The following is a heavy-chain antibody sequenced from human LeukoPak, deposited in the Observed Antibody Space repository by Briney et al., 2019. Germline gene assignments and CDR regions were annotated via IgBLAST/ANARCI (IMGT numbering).Heavy chain of an antibody. J-gene: IGHJ4*02. Sequence: GGSLRLSCAASGFTFSSYAMTWVRQAPGKGLEWVANIKQDGSEEYYVDSVKGRFTISRDNAKNSLYLQMNSLRAEDTAVYYCARDRPYYYFDYWGQGTLVTVSS. D-gene: IGHD2-21*01. CDR2: IKQDGSEE. V-gene: IGHV3-7*04. CDR3: ARDRPYYYFDY. CDR1: GFTFSSYA.